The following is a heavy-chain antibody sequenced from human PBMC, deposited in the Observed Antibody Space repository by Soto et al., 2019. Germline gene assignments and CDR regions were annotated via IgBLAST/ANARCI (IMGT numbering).Heavy chain of an antibody. CDR1: GGSIRNGGYY. Sequence: SETLSLTCTVSGGSIRNGGYYWSWIRQPPGKGLEWIGYIYNSGSTYYNPSLKSRLTISVDTSKNQFSLKLRSVTAADTAVYYCARVGERVTLFAVDTWGQGTLVTVSS. V-gene: IGHV4-31*03. CDR3: ARVGERVTLFAVDT. D-gene: IGHD3-3*01. CDR2: IYNSGST. J-gene: IGHJ5*02.